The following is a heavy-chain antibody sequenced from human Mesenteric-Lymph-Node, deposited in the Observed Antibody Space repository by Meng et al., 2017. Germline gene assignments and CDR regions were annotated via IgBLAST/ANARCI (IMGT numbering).Heavy chain of an antibody. J-gene: IGHJ4*02. D-gene: IGHD5-12*01. CDR2: ISASGSGT. V-gene: IGHV3-23*01. CDR3: ATRPVDRGV. Sequence: GESLKISCAASGFPFYMYAINWVRQAPGKALEWVSSISASGSGTYYADSVQGRFTVSRDSSKNTVYLQLNNLRAEDTAVYYCATRPVDRGVWGQG. CDR1: GFPFYMYA.